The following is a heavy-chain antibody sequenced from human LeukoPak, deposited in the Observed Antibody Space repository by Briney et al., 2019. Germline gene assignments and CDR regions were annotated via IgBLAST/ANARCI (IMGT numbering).Heavy chain of an antibody. CDR1: GXSISRGGEY. D-gene: IGHD5-18*01. V-gene: IGHV4-31*03. Sequence: PSETLSLTCTVSGXSISRGGEYWSWIRQHAGKGVEWIGYIYYSERTYDNPALKSRVTISVDTSENQFSLTLISVTAAATAVYYCARDLGYTLSGGYYFDYWGQGTLVTVSS. J-gene: IGHJ4*02. CDR2: IYYSERT. CDR3: ARDLGYTLSGGYYFDY.